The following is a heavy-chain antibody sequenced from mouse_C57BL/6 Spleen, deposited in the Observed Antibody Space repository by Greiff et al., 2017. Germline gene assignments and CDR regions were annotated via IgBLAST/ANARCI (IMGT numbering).Heavy chain of an antibody. V-gene: IGHV1-52*01. Sequence: QVQLQQPGAELVRPGSSVKLSCKASGYTFTSYWMHWVKQRPIQGLEWIGNIDPSDSETHYNQKFKDKATLTVDKSSSTAYMQLSSLTSEDSAVYYCGREDGYPLVAYWGQGTLLTVSA. CDR2: IDPSDSET. J-gene: IGHJ3*01. CDR3: GREDGYPLVAY. D-gene: IGHD2-3*01. CDR1: GYTFTSYW.